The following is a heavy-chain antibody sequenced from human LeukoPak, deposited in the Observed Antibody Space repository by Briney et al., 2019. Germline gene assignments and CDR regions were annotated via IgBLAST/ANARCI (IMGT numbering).Heavy chain of an antibody. V-gene: IGHV4-30-4*01. CDR3: ARTGSSSGSPPAYDY. Sequence: SETLSLACTVSGGSISSGDYYWSWIRQPPGKGLEWIGYIYYSGSTYYNPSLKSRVTISVDTSKNQFSLKLSSVTAADTAVYYCARTGSSSGSPPAYDYWGQGTLVTASS. CDR2: IYYSGST. J-gene: IGHJ4*02. CDR1: GGSISSGDYY. D-gene: IGHD3-10*01.